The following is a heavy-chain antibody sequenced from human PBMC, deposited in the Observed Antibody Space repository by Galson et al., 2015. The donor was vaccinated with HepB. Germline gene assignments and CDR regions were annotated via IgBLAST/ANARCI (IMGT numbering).Heavy chain of an antibody. V-gene: IGHV3-30*18. CDR1: GFTFRSHG. D-gene: IGHD6-13*01. J-gene: IGHJ4*02. CDR2: ISHDGSDK. Sequence: CAVSGFTFRSHGMHWVRQAPGKGLEWVAVISHDGSDKHYADSVKGRFTISRDNSMNTLYLQMNSLRAEDMAVYYCAKDRSSSWSFDYWGQGTLVTVSS. CDR3: AKDRSSSWSFDY.